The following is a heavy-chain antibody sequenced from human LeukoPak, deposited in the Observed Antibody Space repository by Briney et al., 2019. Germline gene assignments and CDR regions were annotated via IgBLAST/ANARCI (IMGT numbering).Heavy chain of an antibody. D-gene: IGHD5-18*01. J-gene: IGHJ5*02. CDR2: IYHSGST. V-gene: IGHV4-30-2*01. CDR1: GGSISSGGYY. CDR3: AGVAAMVKGLDP. Sequence: PSQTLSLTCTVSGGSISSGGYYWSWIRQPPGKGLEWIGYIYHSGSTYYNPSLKSRVTISVDRSKNQFSLKLSSVTAADTAVYYCAGVAAMVKGLDPWGQGTLVTVPS.